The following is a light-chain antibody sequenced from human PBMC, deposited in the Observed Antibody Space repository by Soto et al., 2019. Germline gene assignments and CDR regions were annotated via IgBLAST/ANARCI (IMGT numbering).Light chain of an antibody. J-gene: IGKJ1*01. CDR1: QSVDNSH. CDR3: QQYGSSPGT. V-gene: IGKV3-20*01. CDR2: GAS. Sequence: ETVLTQSPGTLYFSPGERATLSCRASQSVDNSHVAWYQQRRGLPPRLLIYGASNRATGIPDRFSGSGSGADFTLTISRLEPEDFAVYYCQQYGSSPGTFGQGTKVDIK.